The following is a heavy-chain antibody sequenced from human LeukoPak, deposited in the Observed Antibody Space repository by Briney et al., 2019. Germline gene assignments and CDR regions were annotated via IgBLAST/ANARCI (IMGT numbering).Heavy chain of an antibody. D-gene: IGHD3-22*01. V-gene: IGHV1-8*01. J-gene: IGHJ3*02. CDR1: GYTFTSYD. CDR3: ARGRGIVVDDAFDI. Sequence: ASVKVSCKASGYTFTSYDINWVRQATGQGLEWMGWMNPNSGNTGYAQKFQGRVTMTRNTSISTAYMELSSLRSEDTAVYYCARGRGIVVDDAFDIWGQGTMVTVSS. CDR2: MNPNSGNT.